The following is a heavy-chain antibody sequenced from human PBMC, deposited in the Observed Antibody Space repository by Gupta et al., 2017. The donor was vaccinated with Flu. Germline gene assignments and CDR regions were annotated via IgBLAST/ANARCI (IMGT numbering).Heavy chain of an antibody. CDR1: ESTISNHR. J-gene: IGHJ4*02. D-gene: IGHD2-15*01. V-gene: IGHV3-74*01. CDR2: IRSDGSET. CDR3: LRGNTCYGNFDC. Sequence: ELQLVEYGGGLVPPGWSLRLSCAPSESTISNHRLHWVRQAAGKGLVWVSRIRSDGSETYYADYVKGRFTVSRDNAKNTLYLQMNSLRAEDTAVYYCLRGNTCYGNFDCWGQGTLVTVSS.